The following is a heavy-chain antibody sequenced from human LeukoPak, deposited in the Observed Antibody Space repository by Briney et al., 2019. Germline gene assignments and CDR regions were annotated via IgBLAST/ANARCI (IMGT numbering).Heavy chain of an antibody. J-gene: IGHJ4*02. V-gene: IGHV1-69*06. CDR1: GGTFSSYA. CDR2: IIPIFGTA. Sequence: SVKVSCKASGGTFSSYAISWVRQAPGQGLEWMGGIIPIFGTANYAQKFQGRVTITADKSTSTAYMELSSLRSEDTAVYYCARERLAVAGLPFDYWGQGTLVTVSS. CDR3: ARERLAVAGLPFDY. D-gene: IGHD6-19*01.